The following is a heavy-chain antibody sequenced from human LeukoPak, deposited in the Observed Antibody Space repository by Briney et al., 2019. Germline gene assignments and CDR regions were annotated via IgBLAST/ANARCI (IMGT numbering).Heavy chain of an antibody. Sequence: SVKVSCKASGGTFSSYAISWVRQAPGQGLEWMGRIIPILGIANYAQKFQGRVTITADKSTSTAYMELSSLRSEDTAVYYCARPLSRVRGGTIPYYYYGMDVWGQGTTVTVSS. D-gene: IGHD1-1*01. CDR2: IIPILGIA. CDR3: ARPLSRVRGGTIPYYYYGMDV. CDR1: GGTFSSYA. V-gene: IGHV1-69*04. J-gene: IGHJ6*02.